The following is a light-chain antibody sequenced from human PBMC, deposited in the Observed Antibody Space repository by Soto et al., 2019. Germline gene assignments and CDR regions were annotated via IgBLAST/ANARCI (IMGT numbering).Light chain of an antibody. Sequence: EIVMTQSPATLSVSPGERATLSCRASQSVSSNVAWYQQKPGHAPRLLIYGASSWATGIPARFSGSWSGTEFTLTISSLQSQDFAVYLCQQYIIWPPLFTFGPGTKVDIK. J-gene: IGKJ3*01. CDR3: QQYIIWPPLFT. CDR2: GAS. V-gene: IGKV3-15*01. CDR1: QSVSSN.